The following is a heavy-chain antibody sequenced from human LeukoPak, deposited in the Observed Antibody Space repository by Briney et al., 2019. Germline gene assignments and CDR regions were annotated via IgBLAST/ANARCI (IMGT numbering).Heavy chain of an antibody. CDR2: ISYDGSNK. V-gene: IGHV3-30*03. J-gene: IGHJ4*02. D-gene: IGHD1-26*01. CDR3: IQWELLDY. Sequence: GGSLRLSCAASGFTFSSYGMHWVRQAPGKGLEWVAVISYDGSNKYYADSVKGRFTISRDNSKNTLYLQMNSLRAEDTAVYYCIQWELLDYWGQGTLVTVSS. CDR1: GFTFSSYG.